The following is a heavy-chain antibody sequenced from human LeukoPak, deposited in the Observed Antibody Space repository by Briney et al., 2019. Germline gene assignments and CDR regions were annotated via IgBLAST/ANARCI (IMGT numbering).Heavy chain of an antibody. D-gene: IGHD3-10*01. CDR3: ARDSTYYYDSGSSGPHYFDN. CDR2: ISSGGTNE. CDR1: GFTFSNYA. J-gene: IGHJ4*02. Sequence: GGSLRLSCAASGFTFSNYAMHWVRQAPGKGLEWVSLISSGGTNEYYADSVKGRFTISRDNSKNTLYLQLNSLRAEDTAVYYCARDSTYYYDSGSSGPHYFDNWGQGTLVTVSS. V-gene: IGHV3-30*01.